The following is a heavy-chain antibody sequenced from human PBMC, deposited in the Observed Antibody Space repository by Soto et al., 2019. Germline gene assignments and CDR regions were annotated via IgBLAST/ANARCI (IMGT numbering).Heavy chain of an antibody. J-gene: IGHJ6*03. CDR3: SVSSSNYLASGSYSSYYMDV. V-gene: IGHV3-21*01. D-gene: IGHD3-10*01. CDR1: GFTLSNYS. Sequence: GGSLRLSCAASGFTLSNYSMNWVRQAPGKGLEWVSSISSRSSFIYYADSVKGRFTISRDNAKNSVFLQMNSLRAEDTAVYYCSVSSSNYLASGSYSSYYMDVWGKGTTVTVSS. CDR2: ISSRSSFI.